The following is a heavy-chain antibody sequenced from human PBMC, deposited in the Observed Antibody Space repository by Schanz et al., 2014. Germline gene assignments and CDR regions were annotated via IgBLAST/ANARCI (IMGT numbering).Heavy chain of an antibody. J-gene: IGHJ4*02. CDR2: INPSGGST. CDR1: GYTFTTYY. CDR3: ARDQSPYTNSSDVRYFDY. Sequence: QVQLLQSGAEVKKPGASMKVSCKASGYTFTTYYMLWVRQAPGQGLEWMGIINPSGGSTRYGQKFQGRITVTTDTSTSTVYLELSRLRSDDTAVYYCARDQSPYTNSSDVRYFDYWGQGSLVTVSS. V-gene: IGHV1-46*01. D-gene: IGHD6-6*01.